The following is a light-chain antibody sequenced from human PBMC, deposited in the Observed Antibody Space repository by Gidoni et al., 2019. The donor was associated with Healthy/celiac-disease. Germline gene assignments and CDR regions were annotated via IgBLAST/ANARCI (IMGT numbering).Light chain of an antibody. CDR3: QQYYSTPQLT. J-gene: IGKJ4*01. CDR2: CAS. Sequence: DILMPQSPDSLAVSLGGRATIHCKSSQSVLYSSHNKNYLSCYQQKPGQPPKLLIYCASTRESGVPDRFSGSGSGTDFTLTISSLQAEDVAVYYCQQYYSTPQLTFGGGTKVEIK. V-gene: IGKV4-1*01. CDR1: QSVLYSSHNKNY.